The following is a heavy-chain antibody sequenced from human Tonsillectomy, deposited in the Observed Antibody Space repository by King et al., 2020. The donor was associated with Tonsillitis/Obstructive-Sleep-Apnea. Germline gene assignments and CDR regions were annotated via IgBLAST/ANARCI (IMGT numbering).Heavy chain of an antibody. V-gene: IGHV4-4*07. CDR3: ARGYNWIDY. D-gene: IGHD1-1*01. Sequence: QLQESGPGLVKPSETLSLTCTVSGGSISSYSWSWIRQPAGKGLEWIGRIYSSGNTNYNPSLKSRITMSVDTPKNQFSLQLSSVTAADTAVYYCARGYNWIDYWGQGTLVTVSS. J-gene: IGHJ4*02. CDR2: IYSSGNT. CDR1: GGSISSYS.